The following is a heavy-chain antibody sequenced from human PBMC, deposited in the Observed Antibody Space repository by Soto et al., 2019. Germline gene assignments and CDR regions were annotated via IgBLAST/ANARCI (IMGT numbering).Heavy chain of an antibody. J-gene: IGHJ3*02. CDR1: GFTFSSYA. CDR2: ISGSGGST. D-gene: IGHD2-8*01. CDR3: AKGFVWGGLWMPPEALDI. Sequence: PGGSLRLSCAASGFTFSSYAMSWVRQAPGKGLEWVSAISGSGGSTYYADSVKGRFTISRDNSKNTLYLQMNSLRAEDTAVYYCAKGFVWGGLWMPPEALDIRGQGTLVTVS. V-gene: IGHV3-23*01.